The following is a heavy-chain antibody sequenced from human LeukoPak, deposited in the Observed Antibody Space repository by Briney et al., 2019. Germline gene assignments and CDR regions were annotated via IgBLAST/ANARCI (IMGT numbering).Heavy chain of an antibody. Sequence: GRSLRLSCEASGFTFSTHGMHWVRQAPGKGLEWVAGILYDGSNRSYGDSVKGRFTISRDNSKKTLYLQMNSLRAEDTAVYYCAGDPSGDYYFDYWGQGTLVTVSS. CDR1: GFTFSTHG. CDR2: ILYDGSNR. V-gene: IGHV3-30*03. CDR3: AGDPSGDYYFDY. D-gene: IGHD5-12*01. J-gene: IGHJ4*02.